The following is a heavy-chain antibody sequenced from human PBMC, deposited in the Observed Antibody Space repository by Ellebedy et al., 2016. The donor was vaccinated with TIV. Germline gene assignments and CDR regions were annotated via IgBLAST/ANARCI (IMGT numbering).Heavy chain of an antibody. CDR3: AKADDITMIVVVMPYAFDI. CDR2: ISGSGGST. J-gene: IGHJ3*02. V-gene: IGHV3-23*01. D-gene: IGHD3-22*01. Sequence: GESLKISXAASGFTFSSYAMSWVRQAPGKGLEWVSAISGSGGSTYYADSVKGRFTISRDNSKNTLYLQMNSLRAEDTAVYYCAKADDITMIVVVMPYAFDIWGQGTMVTVSS. CDR1: GFTFSSYA.